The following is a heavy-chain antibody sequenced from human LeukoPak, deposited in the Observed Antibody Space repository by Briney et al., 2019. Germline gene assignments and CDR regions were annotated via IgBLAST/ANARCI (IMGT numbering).Heavy chain of an antibody. CDR3: ASGTTVTTRVDY. Sequence: SETLSLTCTVSGGSVSSYYWSWIRQPPGKGLEWIGYIYYSGSINYNPSLKSRVTISVDTSKNQFSLKMSSVTAADTAVYYCASGTTVTTRVDYWGQGTLVTVSS. CDR1: GGSVSSYY. CDR2: IYYSGSI. J-gene: IGHJ4*02. D-gene: IGHD4-17*01. V-gene: IGHV4-59*02.